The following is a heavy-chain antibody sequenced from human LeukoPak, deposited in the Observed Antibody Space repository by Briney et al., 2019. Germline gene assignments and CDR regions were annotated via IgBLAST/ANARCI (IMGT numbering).Heavy chain of an antibody. CDR2: IYYSGST. CDR1: GGSISSYY. Sequence: SETLSLTCTVSGGSISSYYWSWIRQPPGKGLEWIGYIYYSGSTNYNPSLKSRVTISVDTSKNQFSLKLSSVTAADTAVYYCARVSYYDFWSHAFDIWGQGTMVTVSS. D-gene: IGHD3-3*01. J-gene: IGHJ3*02. V-gene: IGHV4-59*12. CDR3: ARVSYYDFWSHAFDI.